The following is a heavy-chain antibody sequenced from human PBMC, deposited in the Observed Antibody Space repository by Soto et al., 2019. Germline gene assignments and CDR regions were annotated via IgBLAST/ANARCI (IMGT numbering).Heavy chain of an antibody. J-gene: IGHJ4*02. V-gene: IGHV4-59*01. Sequence: PSETLSLTCTVSGGSISNYYWSWIRQPPGKGLELIGYIYSSGSTNYNPSLKSRITISLHSSKNQFSLRLSSVTAADTAVYYCARIRGNSFSLDYWGQGTL. CDR2: IYSSGST. CDR3: ARIRGNSFSLDY. D-gene: IGHD1-26*01. CDR1: GGSISNYY.